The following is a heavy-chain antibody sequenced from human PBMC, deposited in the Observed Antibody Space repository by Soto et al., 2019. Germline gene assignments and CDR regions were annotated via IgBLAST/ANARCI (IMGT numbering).Heavy chain of an antibody. CDR2: ISAYNGNT. Sequence: QVQLVQSGAEVKKPGASVKVSCKASGYTFTSYGISWVRQAPGQGLEWMGWISAYNGNTNYAQKLQGRVTMTTDTSTSTAYMELRSLRSDDTAVYYCARVYDILTGYFKRYYYYGMDVWGQGTTVTVS. CDR1: GYTFTSYG. V-gene: IGHV1-18*01. D-gene: IGHD3-9*01. CDR3: ARVYDILTGYFKRYYYYGMDV. J-gene: IGHJ6*02.